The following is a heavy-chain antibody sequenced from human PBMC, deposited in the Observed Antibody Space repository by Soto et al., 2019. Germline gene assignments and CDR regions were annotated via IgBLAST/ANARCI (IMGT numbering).Heavy chain of an antibody. CDR3: ARHSGVEGGIGYSYGSVGY. Sequence: QVQLVQSGAEVKKPGSSVKVSCKASGGTFSSYAISWVRQAPGQGLEWMGGIIPIFGTANYAQKFQGRVTITADESTSTAYMELSSLRSEDTAVDYCARHSGVEGGIGYSYGSVGYWGQGTLVTVSS. CDR2: IIPIFGTA. D-gene: IGHD5-18*01. CDR1: GGTFSSYA. V-gene: IGHV1-69*01. J-gene: IGHJ4*02.